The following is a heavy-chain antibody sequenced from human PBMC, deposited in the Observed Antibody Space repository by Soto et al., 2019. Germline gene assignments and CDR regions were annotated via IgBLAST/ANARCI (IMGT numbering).Heavy chain of an antibody. CDR1: GGTFSSYA. CDR3: AREPRGYGYSPIGY. J-gene: IGHJ4*02. Sequence: QVQLVQSGAEVKKPGSSVKVSCKASGGTFSSYAISWVRQAPGQGLEWMGGIIPIFGTANYAQKFQGRVTITADESTSAAYLELSSRRSEDTAVYYCAREPRGYGYSPIGYWGQGTLVTVSS. D-gene: IGHD5-18*01. CDR2: IIPIFGTA. V-gene: IGHV1-69*12.